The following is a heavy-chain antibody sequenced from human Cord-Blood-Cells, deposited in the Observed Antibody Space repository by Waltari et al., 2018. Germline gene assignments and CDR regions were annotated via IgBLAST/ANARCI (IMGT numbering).Heavy chain of an antibody. CDR2: IYYSGST. CDR1: GGSISSSSYY. CDR3: ARGFAFFDY. D-gene: IGHD2-21*01. V-gene: IGHV4-39*01. J-gene: IGHJ4*02. Sequence: HLQLQESVPGLAKPSETLSLTGTVSGGSISSSSYYWGWIRQPPGKGLEWIGSIYYSGSTYYNPSLKSRVTISVDTSKNQFSLKLSSVTAADTAVYYCARGFAFFDYWGQGTLVTVSS.